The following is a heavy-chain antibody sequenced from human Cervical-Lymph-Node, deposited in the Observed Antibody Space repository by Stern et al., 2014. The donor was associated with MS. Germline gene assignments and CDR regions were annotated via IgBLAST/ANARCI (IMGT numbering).Heavy chain of an antibody. CDR1: GGTLISYP. V-gene: IGHV1-69*01. CDR2: IMPILGTS. D-gene: IGHD1-26*01. CDR3: ARHLGSHESGWFDP. J-gene: IGHJ5*02. Sequence: QVQLVESGAAVKKPGSSVKVSCQASGGTLISYPISWVRQAPGQGLEWLGGIMPILGTSNYAHKFQGRVTITADESTTTIYMELRSLKSEDTAVYYCARHLGSHESGWFDPWGQGTLVTVSS.